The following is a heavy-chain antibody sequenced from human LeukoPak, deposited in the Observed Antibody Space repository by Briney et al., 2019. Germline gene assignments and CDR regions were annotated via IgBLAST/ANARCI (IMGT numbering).Heavy chain of an antibody. J-gene: IGHJ4*02. CDR3: ARRGNWGFFDY. V-gene: IGHV4-59*08. D-gene: IGHD7-27*01. CDR2: INYSGST. CDR1: GGSNSHYY. Sequence: PSETLSLTCTVSGGSNSHYYWTWIRQPPGKGLEWIGYINYSGSTNYNPSLKSRVTISIDTSKNQFSLRLSSVTAADTAVYYCARRGNWGFFDYWGQGTLVTVSS.